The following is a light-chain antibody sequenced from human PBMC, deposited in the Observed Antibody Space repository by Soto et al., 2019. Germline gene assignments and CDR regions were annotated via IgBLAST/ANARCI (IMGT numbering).Light chain of an antibody. CDR2: GNS. J-gene: IGLJ3*02. CDR1: ISNIGFNA. V-gene: IGLV1-47*02. CDR3: AAWDDSLSGVV. Sequence: QSVLTQPPSASGTPGQRVTLSCSGSISNIGFNAVNWYQQLPGTAPKLVMHGNSQRPSGVPDRFSGSKSGTSASLAISGLRTEDEAQYYCAAWDDSLSGVVFGVGTKLTVL.